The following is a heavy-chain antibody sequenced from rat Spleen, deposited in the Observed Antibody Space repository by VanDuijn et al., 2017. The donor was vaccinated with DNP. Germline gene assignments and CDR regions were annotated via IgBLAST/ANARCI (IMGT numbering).Heavy chain of an antibody. CDR1: GFSLTSYT. CDR2: MSSGGIT. V-gene: IGHV2-6*01. J-gene: IGHJ3*01. Sequence: QVQLKELGPGLVQPSQTLSLTCTVSGFSLTSYTVSWVRQPPGKGLEWIAAMSSGGITYYNSALKSRLSISRDTSKSQVFLKMNSLQTEDTAMYFCARLTLHWGQGTLVTVSS. CDR3: ARLTLH.